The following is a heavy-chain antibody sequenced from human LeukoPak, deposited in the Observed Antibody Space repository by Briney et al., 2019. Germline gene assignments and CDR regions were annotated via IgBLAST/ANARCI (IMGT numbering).Heavy chain of an antibody. V-gene: IGHV4-59*08. CDR3: ASFYGSGSYYFGY. CDR1: GGSISSYY. D-gene: IGHD3-10*01. CDR2: IYYSGST. Sequence: SETLSLTCTVSGGSISSYYWSWLRQPPGKGLEWIGYIYYSGSTNYNPSLKSRVTISVDTSKNQFSLKLSSVTAADTAVYYCASFYGSGSYYFGYWGQGTLVTVSS. J-gene: IGHJ4*02.